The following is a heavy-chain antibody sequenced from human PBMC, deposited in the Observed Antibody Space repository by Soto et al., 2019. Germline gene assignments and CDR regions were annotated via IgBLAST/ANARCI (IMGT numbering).Heavy chain of an antibody. CDR2: INPILSMS. Sequence: QVQLVQSGAEVRKPGSSVKVSCKASGDTFSFYSNNWVRQAPGLGLEWMGRINPILSMSNYAQRFQGRVTMTADKSTSTAYMELSGLRSEDTAIYYCASSYGSGYRAFDYWGQGALVTVS. CDR1: GDTFSFYS. J-gene: IGHJ4*02. V-gene: IGHV1-69*02. D-gene: IGHD3-10*01. CDR3: ASSYGSGYRAFDY.